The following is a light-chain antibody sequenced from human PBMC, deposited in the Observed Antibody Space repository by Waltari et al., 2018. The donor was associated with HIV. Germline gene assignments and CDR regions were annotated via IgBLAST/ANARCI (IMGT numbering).Light chain of an antibody. CDR3: ASWDASLDGWV. V-gene: IGLV1-44*01. J-gene: IGLJ3*02. CDR2: SDN. Sequence: QSLLTQPPSASGTPGQRVTISCSGGTANIGTNTVNWYKQLPGTAPTLLIFSDNLRPSGVSARFSGSKSGTSASLAISGLRSDDEAKFICASWDASLDGWVFGGGTQLTVL. CDR1: TANIGTNT.